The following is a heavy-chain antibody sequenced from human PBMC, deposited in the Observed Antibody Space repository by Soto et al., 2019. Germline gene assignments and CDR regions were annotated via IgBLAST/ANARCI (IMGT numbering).Heavy chain of an antibody. V-gene: IGHV4-34*01. J-gene: IGHJ4*02. CDR1: GGSLSGYY. D-gene: IGHD1-26*01. Sequence: PSETLSLTCTVSGGSLSGYYWSWIRQPPGKALEWLGEINHSGNTNYNPSLKSRVTISVDTSKNQLFLNLSSVTAADTAMYYCARHHVRGRTIAGAAEFWGQGTLVTVSS. CDR3: ARHHVRGRTIAGAAEF. CDR2: INHSGNT.